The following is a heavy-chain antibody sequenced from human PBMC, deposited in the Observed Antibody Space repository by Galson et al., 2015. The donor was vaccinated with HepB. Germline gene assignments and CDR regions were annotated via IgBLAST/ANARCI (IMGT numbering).Heavy chain of an antibody. V-gene: IGHV4-4*02. CDR2: IYHSGIT. Sequence: SETLSLTCAVSGASISSDYWWTWVRQTPEKGLEWIGEIYHSGITNYNPSLESRVTLSVDKDKNEFSLKLRSVTAADTAVYYCAKSYDSGGYWFDPWGPGALVTVSS. J-gene: IGHJ5*02. CDR3: AKSYDSGGYWFDP. CDR1: GASISSDYW. D-gene: IGHD3-22*01.